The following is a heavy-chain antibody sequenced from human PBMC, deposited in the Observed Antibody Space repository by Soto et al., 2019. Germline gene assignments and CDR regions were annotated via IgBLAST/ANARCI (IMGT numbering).Heavy chain of an antibody. Sequence: XDSLKVSCSSSGNSFTNYYRALVLQMPGKGLEWMGIIYPVDFDTRYSPSFQGQVTISVDRSIRTAYLQWDSLKASDTAMYYCASYVLVPSTMNYFDFWGQGTLVTVSS. J-gene: IGHJ4*02. CDR3: ASYVLVPSTMNYFDF. CDR2: IYPVDFDT. D-gene: IGHD3-10*02. CDR1: GNSFTNYY. V-gene: IGHV5-51*01.